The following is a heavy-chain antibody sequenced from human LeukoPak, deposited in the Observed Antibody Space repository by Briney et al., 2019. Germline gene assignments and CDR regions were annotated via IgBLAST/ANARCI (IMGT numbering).Heavy chain of an antibody. CDR2: ISDIGST. Sequence: SETLSLTCTVSGGSISSYYWSWIRQPPGKGLEWIGFISDIGSTNHNPSLKSRVTISIDTSKNQFSLKLRSVTAADTAVYYCARAPPGDRGMGYLDYWGQGTLVTVSS. V-gene: IGHV4-59*01. CDR1: GGSISSYY. J-gene: IGHJ4*02. CDR3: ARAPPGDRGMGYLDY. D-gene: IGHD3-10*01.